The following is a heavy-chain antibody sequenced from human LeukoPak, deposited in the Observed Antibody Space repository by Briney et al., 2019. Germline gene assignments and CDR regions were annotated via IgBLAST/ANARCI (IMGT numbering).Heavy chain of an antibody. D-gene: IGHD3-22*01. Sequence: ASVKVSCKASGYTFSSYYMHWVRQPPGQGLEWMGIINPSGGSTKYAQKLQGRVTMTRDTSTSTVYMELSSLRSEDTAVYYGAKGDSSGPQVYWGQGTLVTVSS. CDR2: INPSGGST. V-gene: IGHV1-46*01. CDR1: GYTFSSYY. J-gene: IGHJ4*02. CDR3: AKGDSSGPQVY.